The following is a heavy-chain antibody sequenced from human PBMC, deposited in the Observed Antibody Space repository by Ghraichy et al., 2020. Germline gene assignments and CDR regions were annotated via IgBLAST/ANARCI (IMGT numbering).Heavy chain of an antibody. CDR1: GFTFSSYS. V-gene: IGHV3-21*01. J-gene: IGHJ4*02. Sequence: GSLRLSCAASGFTFSSYSMNWVRQAPGKGLEWVSSISSSSSYIYYADSVKGRFTISRDNAKNSLYLQMNSLRAEDTAVYYCARGSPVVVVAATGSDYWGQGTLVTVSS. CDR3: ARGSPVVVVAATGSDY. D-gene: IGHD2-15*01. CDR2: ISSSSSYI.